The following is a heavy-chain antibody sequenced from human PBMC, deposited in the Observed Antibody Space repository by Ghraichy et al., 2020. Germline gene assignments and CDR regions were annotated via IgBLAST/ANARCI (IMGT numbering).Heavy chain of an antibody. CDR3: ARGGVTMVRGATIPGMDV. V-gene: IGHV4-34*01. J-gene: IGHJ6*02. CDR1: GGSFSGYY. D-gene: IGHD3-10*01. CDR2: INHSGST. Sequence: SETLSLTCAVYGGSFSGYYWSWIRQPPGKGLEWIGEINHSGSTNYNPSLKSRVTISVDTSKNQFSLKLSSVTAADTAVYYCARGGVTMVRGATIPGMDVWGQGTTVTVSS.